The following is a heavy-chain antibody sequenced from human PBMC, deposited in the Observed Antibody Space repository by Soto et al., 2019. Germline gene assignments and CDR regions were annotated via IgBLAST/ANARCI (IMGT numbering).Heavy chain of an antibody. V-gene: IGHV1-3*01. CDR3: ARKDYYGSGSYHFDY. Sequence: ASVKVSCKASGYTFSTFPIHWVRQAPGQNLEWMGWINAANGDTGYSQNFQDRVTITRDTSASTAYMEVSGLRSEDTAVYYCARKDYYGSGSYHFDYWGQGTLVTVSS. J-gene: IGHJ4*02. CDR1: GYTFSTFP. CDR2: INAANGDT. D-gene: IGHD3-10*01.